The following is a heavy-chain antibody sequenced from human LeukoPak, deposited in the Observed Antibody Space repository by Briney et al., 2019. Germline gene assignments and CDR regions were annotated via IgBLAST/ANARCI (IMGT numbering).Heavy chain of an antibody. CDR1: GFTFDDYA. D-gene: IGHD5-18*01. V-gene: IGHV3-9*01. J-gene: IGHJ4*02. CDR2: ISWNSGSI. Sequence: GGSLRLSCAASGFTFDDYAMHWVRQAPGKGLEWVSGISWNSGSIGYADSVKGRFTISRDNAKNSLYLQMNSLRAEDTAVYYCAREGIQLLDYWGQGTLVTVSS. CDR3: AREGIQLLDY.